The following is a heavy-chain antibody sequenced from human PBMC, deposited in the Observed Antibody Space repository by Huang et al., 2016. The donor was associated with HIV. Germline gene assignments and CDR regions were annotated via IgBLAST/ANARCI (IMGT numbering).Heavy chain of an antibody. V-gene: IGHV1-18*01. CDR2: ISANNGKT. CDR3: AGGREYCSGGSCFQGRYFDY. CDR1: GYTFNIYG. D-gene: IGHD2-15*01. J-gene: IGHJ4*02. Sequence: QVHLVQSGAEVKKPGASVRVSCKASGYTFNIYGISWVRQARGQGLEWMGWISANNGKTNSAQRLQGRLTMTTDTSTNTVFMELRSLRSDDTAFYYCAGGREYCSGGSCFQGRYFDYWGQGTLVTVSS.